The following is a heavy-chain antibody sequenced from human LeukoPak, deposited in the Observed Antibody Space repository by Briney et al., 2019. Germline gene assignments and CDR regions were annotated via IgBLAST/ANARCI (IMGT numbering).Heavy chain of an antibody. CDR2: ISGSGGST. CDR1: GFIFNNYA. D-gene: IGHD3-3*01. V-gene: IGHV3-23*01. CDR3: AKRNDFGSHHVMHADN. J-gene: IGHJ4*02. Sequence: PGGSLRLSCAASGFIFNNYAMSWVRQAPGKGLEWVSVISGSGGSTYYADSVKGRFTISRDNSKNTLYLQMNSLRVEDTAVYYCAKRNDFGSHHVMHADNWGQGTLVTVSS.